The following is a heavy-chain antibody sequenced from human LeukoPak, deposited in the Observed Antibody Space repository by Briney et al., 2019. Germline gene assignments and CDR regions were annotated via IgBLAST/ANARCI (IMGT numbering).Heavy chain of an antibody. J-gene: IGHJ6*03. V-gene: IGHV3-15*01. D-gene: IGHD3-22*01. Sequence: GGSLRLSCAASGFTFSNAWMSWVRQAPGKGLEWVGRIKSKTDGGTTDYAAPVKGRFTISRDDSKNTLYLQMNSLKTEDTAVYYCTTEPMIVVGGWDYYYYMDVWGKGTTVTVSS. CDR3: TTEPMIVVGGWDYYYYMDV. CDR1: GFTFSNAW. CDR2: IKSKTDGGTT.